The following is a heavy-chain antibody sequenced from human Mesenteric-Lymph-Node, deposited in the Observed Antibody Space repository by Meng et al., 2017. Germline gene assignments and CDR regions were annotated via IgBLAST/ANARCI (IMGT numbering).Heavy chain of an antibody. CDR3: AREDYGSGSYYRDY. CDR2: IYSGGST. CDR1: GFTVSSNY. D-gene: IGHD3-10*01. V-gene: IGHV3-66*02. Sequence: GESLKISCAASGFTVSSNYMSWVRQAPGKGLEWVSVIYSGGSTYYADSVKGRFTISRDNSKNTLYLQMNSLRAEDTAVYYCAREDYGSGSYYRDYWGQGTLVTVSS. J-gene: IGHJ4*02.